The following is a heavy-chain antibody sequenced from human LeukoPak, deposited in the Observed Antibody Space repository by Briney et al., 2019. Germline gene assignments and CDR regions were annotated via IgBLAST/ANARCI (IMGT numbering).Heavy chain of an antibody. CDR3: ARTGYNYGTPLNY. V-gene: IGHV3-30*03. J-gene: IGHJ4*02. CDR1: GLTFSSYG. D-gene: IGHD5-18*01. CDR2: ISYDVSKK. Sequence: GGTLSLSCAASGLTFSSYGMHWVRQAPGKGLEGVAGISYDVSKKYYADSVKGRFTISRDNYKNTVYLHMSSLRAEDTAVYYCARTGYNYGTPLNYWGQETLVTVAS.